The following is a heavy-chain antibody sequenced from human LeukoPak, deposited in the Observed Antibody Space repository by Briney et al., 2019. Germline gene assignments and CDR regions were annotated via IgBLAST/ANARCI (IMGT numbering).Heavy chain of an antibody. D-gene: IGHD3-10*01. V-gene: IGHV3-30*04. CDR3: ARGPRITMVRGRFDSAPNNWFDP. Sequence: GGSLRLSCAASGFTFSSYAMHWVRQAPGKGLEWVAVISYDGSNKYYADSVKGRFTISRDNSKNTLYLQMTSLREEDTAVYYCARGPRITMVRGRFDSAPNNWFDPWGQGTLVTVSS. J-gene: IGHJ5*02. CDR1: GFTFSSYA. CDR2: ISYDGSNK.